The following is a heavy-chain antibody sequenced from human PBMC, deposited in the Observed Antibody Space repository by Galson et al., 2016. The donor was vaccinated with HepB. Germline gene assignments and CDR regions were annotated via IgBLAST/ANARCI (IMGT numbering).Heavy chain of an antibody. V-gene: IGHV3-21*01. Sequence: SLRLSCAASGFTFSTYSMNWVRQAPGKGLEWVSFISSSGSHIYYADSVKGRFTISRDNAKNSVYLQMNTLRAEDTAVYYCARFLDNPARMSSSWYVAFSIWGQGTLVTVSS. J-gene: IGHJ4*02. D-gene: IGHD6-13*01. CDR3: ARFLDNPARMSSSWYVAFSI. CDR1: GFTFSTYS. CDR2: ISSSGSHI.